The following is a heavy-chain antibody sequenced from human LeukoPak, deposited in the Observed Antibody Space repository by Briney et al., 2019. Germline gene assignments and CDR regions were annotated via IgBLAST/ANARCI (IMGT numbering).Heavy chain of an antibody. CDR2: IYHSGST. V-gene: IGHV4-38-2*01. Sequence: SETLSLTCAVSGYSISSGHYWGWIRQPPGKGLEWIGSIYHSGSTYYNPSLKSRVTISVDTSKNQFSLKLRSVTAADTAVYYSARHAYIVVVPAAITGTFDPWGQGTLVTVSS. CDR3: ARHAYIVVVPAAITGTFDP. CDR1: GYSISSGHY. D-gene: IGHD2-2*02. J-gene: IGHJ5*02.